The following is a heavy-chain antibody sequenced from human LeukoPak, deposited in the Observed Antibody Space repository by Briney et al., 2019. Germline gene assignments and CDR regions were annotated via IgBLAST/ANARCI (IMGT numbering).Heavy chain of an antibody. V-gene: IGHV1-46*01. D-gene: IGHD6-25*01. Sequence: ASVKVSCKASGYTFTNYYIHWVRQAPGQGLECMGIINPSGGSTSYAQKFQGRVTMTRDMSTSTVYMELSSLRSEDTAVYYCARARGLTPFDYWGQGTLVTVSS. CDR3: ARARGLTPFDY. CDR2: INPSGGST. CDR1: GYTFTNYY. J-gene: IGHJ4*02.